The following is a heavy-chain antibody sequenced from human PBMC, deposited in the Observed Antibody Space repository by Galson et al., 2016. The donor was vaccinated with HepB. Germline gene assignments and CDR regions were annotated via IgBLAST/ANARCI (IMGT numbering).Heavy chain of an antibody. CDR3: ARVSCARPRHYYYYGMDV. Sequence: SVKVSCKASGGTFSNYAITWVRQAPGQGLEWMAGIVPDLDVANYAQNFQGRVTISADKSTSTTYMELSSLRSEDTAVYFCARVSCARPRHYYYYGMDVWGQGTTVIVS. CDR1: GGTFSNYA. J-gene: IGHJ6*02. D-gene: IGHD2-15*01. V-gene: IGHV1-69*10. CDR2: IVPDLDVA.